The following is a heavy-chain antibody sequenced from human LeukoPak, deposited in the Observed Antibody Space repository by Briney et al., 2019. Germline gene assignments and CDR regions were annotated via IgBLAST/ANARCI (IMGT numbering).Heavy chain of an antibody. CDR3: ARGYYYDSRIDY. Sequence: GGSLRLSCAASGFTFSSYWMHWVRQAPGKGVGWVSRINSEGSSTIYADSVKGRFTISRDNAKNTLYLQMNSLRAEDTAVYYCARGYYYDSRIDYWGKGTLVTVYS. J-gene: IGHJ4*02. CDR2: INSEGSST. D-gene: IGHD3-22*01. CDR1: GFTFSSYW. V-gene: IGHV3-74*01.